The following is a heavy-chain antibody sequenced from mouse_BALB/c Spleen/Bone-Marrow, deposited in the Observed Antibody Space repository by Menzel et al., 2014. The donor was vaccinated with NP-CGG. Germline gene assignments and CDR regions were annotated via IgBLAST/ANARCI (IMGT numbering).Heavy chain of an antibody. CDR3: ARSGYYGSNYAMDY. Sequence: QVQLQQSGAELVRPGTSVKVSCKASGYAFTNYLIEWVKQRPGQGLEWIGVINPGSGGTNYNEKFKGKATLTADKSSSTAYMQLSSLTSDDSAVYFGARSGYYGSNYAMDYWGQGTSGTASS. V-gene: IGHV1-54*01. CDR2: INPGSGGT. J-gene: IGHJ4*01. D-gene: IGHD1-1*01. CDR1: GYAFTNYL.